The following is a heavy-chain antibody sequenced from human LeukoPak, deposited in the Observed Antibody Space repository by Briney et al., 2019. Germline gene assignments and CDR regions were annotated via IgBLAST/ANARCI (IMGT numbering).Heavy chain of an antibody. V-gene: IGHV4-34*01. Sequence: MASETLSLTCAVYGGSFSGYYWSWIRQPPGEGLEWIGEINHSGSTNYNPSLKSRVTIAVDTSKNQFSLKLASVTAADTAIYYCAKGAGGFSYYNWFDPWGQGTLVTVSP. CDR2: INHSGST. J-gene: IGHJ5*02. CDR3: AKGAGGFSYYNWFDP. D-gene: IGHD5-18*01. CDR1: GGSFSGYY.